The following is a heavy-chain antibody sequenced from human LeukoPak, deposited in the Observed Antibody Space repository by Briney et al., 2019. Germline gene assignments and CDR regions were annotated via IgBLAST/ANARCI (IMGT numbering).Heavy chain of an antibody. Sequence: PSETLSLTCAVYGGSFSGHYWSWTRQPPGKGLEWIGEIHPSGSTSYNPSLKSRVTISVDTSKNQLSLKLSSVTAADTAVYYCARASKGSGSYKTMGPDAFDIWGQGTMVTVSS. J-gene: IGHJ3*02. CDR3: ARASKGSGSYKTMGPDAFDI. CDR2: IHPSGST. V-gene: IGHV4-34*01. D-gene: IGHD1-26*01. CDR1: GGSFSGHY.